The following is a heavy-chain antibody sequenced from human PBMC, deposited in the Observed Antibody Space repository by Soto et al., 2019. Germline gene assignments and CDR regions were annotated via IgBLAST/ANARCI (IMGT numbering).Heavy chain of an antibody. V-gene: IGHV1-18*01. D-gene: IGHD3-22*01. CDR1: GYSFTSYG. Sequence: ASVKVSCKASGYSFTSYGISWVRQAPGQGLEWMGWISPYNHNTIYAQRLQGRVTMTADTSTTTVYMEQRSLRSDDSANYYYASSYYDSSGYYYAPDYWGQGTLVTVSS. J-gene: IGHJ4*02. CDR2: ISPYNHNT. CDR3: ASSYYDSSGYYYAPDY.